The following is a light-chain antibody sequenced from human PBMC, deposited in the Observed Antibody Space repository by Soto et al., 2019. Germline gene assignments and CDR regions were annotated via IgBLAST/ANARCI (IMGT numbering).Light chain of an antibody. Sequence: DDRLTQSPSTLSASVGDRVTISCRASQDIGDWLAWYQQKPGKAPKLLIHRVSRLQSGVPVRFSGSGSETEFTLTISSLQPEDFATYYCLRHDDYPLTFGGGTRVEI. CDR1: QDIGDW. J-gene: IGKJ4*01. V-gene: IGKV1-5*03. CDR3: LRHDDYPLT. CDR2: RVS.